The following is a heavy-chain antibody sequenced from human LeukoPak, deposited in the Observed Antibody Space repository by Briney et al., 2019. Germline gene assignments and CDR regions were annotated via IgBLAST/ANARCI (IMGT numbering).Heavy chain of an antibody. CDR3: ARDRGIAARPPALGY. V-gene: IGHV1-18*01. D-gene: IGHD6-6*01. CDR1: GYTFTSYG. Sequence: ASVKVSCKASGYTFTSYGISWVRQAPGQGLEWMGWISAHNGNTNYAQKLQGRVTMTTDTSTSTAYMELRSLRSDDTAVYYCARDRGIAARPPALGYWGQGTLVTVSS. CDR2: ISAHNGNT. J-gene: IGHJ4*02.